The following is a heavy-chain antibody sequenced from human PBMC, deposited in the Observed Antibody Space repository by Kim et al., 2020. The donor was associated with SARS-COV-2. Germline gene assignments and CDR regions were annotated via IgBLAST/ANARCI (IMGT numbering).Heavy chain of an antibody. CDR2: INWNSGSI. D-gene: IGHD2-2*01. J-gene: IGHJ6*01. Sequence: GGSLRLSCAASGFTFGDYAMHWVRQAPGKGLEWVSSINWNSGSISYADSVKGRFTISRDNAKNSLYLQMNSLRAEDTALYYCARVGGYCTSSSFYYYFGLDVGAQGTTVPVST. V-gene: IGHV3-9*01. CDR3: ARVGGYCTSSSFYYYFGLDV. CDR1: GFTFGDYA.